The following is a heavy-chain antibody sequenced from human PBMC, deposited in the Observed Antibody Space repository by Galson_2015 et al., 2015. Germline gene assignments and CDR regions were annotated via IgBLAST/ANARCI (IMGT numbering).Heavy chain of an antibody. J-gene: IGHJ3*02. CDR1: GYTFTSYA. CDR2: INAGNGNT. Sequence: SVKVSCKASGYTFTSYAMHWVRQAPGQRLEWMGWINAGNGNTKYSQKFRGRVTITRDTSASTAYMELSSLRSEDTAVYYCARALYDSSAPGLDDAFDIWGQGTMVTVSS. CDR3: ARALYDSSAPGLDDAFDI. V-gene: IGHV1-3*01. D-gene: IGHD3-22*01.